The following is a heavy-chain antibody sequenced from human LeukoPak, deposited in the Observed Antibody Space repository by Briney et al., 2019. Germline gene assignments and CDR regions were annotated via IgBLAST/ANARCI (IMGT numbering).Heavy chain of an antibody. CDR1: GFTFSSYG. CDR2: ISGSGGST. V-gene: IGHV3-23*01. CDR3: ANTDYGDYYNWFDP. Sequence: GGSLRLSCAASGFTFSSYGMSWVRQAPGKGLEWVSAISGSGGSTYYADSVKGRFTISRDNSKNTLYLQMNSLRAEDTAVYYCANTDYGDYYNWFDPWGQGTLVTVSS. J-gene: IGHJ5*02. D-gene: IGHD4-17*01.